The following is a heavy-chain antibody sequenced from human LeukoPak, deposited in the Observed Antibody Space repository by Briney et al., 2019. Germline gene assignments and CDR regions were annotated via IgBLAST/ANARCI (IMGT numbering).Heavy chain of an antibody. D-gene: IGHD6-19*01. J-gene: IGHJ3*02. CDR3: ARPLGTGSGWYRDRDAFDI. CDR1: GYTFTNYY. CDR2: INPGGRST. V-gene: IGHV1-46*01. Sequence: GASVKVSCKASGYTFTNYYIHWVRQAPGQGLEWMGIINPGGRSTSYAQKFQGRVTMTRDTSTSTVYMELRSLRSDDTAVYYCARPLGTGSGWYRDRDAFDIWGQGTMVTVSS.